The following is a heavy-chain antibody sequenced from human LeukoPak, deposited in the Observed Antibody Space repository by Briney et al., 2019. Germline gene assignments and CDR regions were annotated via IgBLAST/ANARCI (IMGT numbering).Heavy chain of an antibody. J-gene: IGHJ3*02. CDR3: ARDIGTDYGDFSDAFDI. Sequence: ASVKVSCKASGYTFTSYGISWVRQAPGQGLEWMGWISAYNGNTNYAQKLQGRVTMTTDTSTSTAYMELRSLRSDGTAVYYCARDIGTDYGDFSDAFDIWGQGTMVTVSS. D-gene: IGHD4-17*01. V-gene: IGHV1-18*01. CDR2: ISAYNGNT. CDR1: GYTFTSYG.